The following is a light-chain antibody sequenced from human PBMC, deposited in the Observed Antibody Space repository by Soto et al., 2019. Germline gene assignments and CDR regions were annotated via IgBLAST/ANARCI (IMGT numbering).Light chain of an antibody. CDR3: SSYTSSSTLE. CDR1: SSDVGGYNY. CDR2: EVS. Sequence: QSALTQPASVSGSPGQSITISCTGTSSDVGGYNYVSWYQQHPGKAPKLMIYEVSNRPSGVSNRFSGSKSGHTASLTISGLQAEDEADYYCSSYTSSSTLEFGGGTKVTVL. V-gene: IGLV2-14*01. J-gene: IGLJ2*01.